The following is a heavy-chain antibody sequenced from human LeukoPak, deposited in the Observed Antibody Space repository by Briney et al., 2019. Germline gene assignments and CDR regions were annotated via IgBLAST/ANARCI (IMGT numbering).Heavy chain of an antibody. CDR1: GGSINNYY. Sequence: SETLSLTCTVSGGSINNYYWSWIRQPPGKGLEWIGYIYYRGFSTYNPSLKSRVTISVDTSKSQFSLKLTSVTAADTAVYYCARDWMGRPFDYWGQGTLVAVSS. CDR3: ARDWMGRPFDY. J-gene: IGHJ4*02. V-gene: IGHV4-59*01. D-gene: IGHD1-26*01. CDR2: IYYRGFS.